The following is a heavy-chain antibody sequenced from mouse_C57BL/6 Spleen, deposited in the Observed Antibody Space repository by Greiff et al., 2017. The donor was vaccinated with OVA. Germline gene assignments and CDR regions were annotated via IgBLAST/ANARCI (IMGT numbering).Heavy chain of an antibody. CDR2: INPSTGGT. D-gene: IGHD1-1*01. CDR3: ARFGSSRFDY. V-gene: IGHV1-42*01. CDR1: GYSFTGYY. J-gene: IGHJ2*01. Sequence: EVQLVESGPELVKPGASVKISCKASGYSFTGYYMNWVKQSPEKSLEWIGEINPSTGGTTYNQKFKAKATLTVDKSSSTAYMQLKSLTSEDSAVYYCARFGSSRFDYWGQGTTLTVSS.